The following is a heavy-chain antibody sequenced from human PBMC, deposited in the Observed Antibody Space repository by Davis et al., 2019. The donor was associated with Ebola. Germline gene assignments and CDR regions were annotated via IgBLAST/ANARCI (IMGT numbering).Heavy chain of an antibody. D-gene: IGHD1-26*01. CDR2: IRYDGTEK. V-gene: IGHV3-30*02. CDR3: AKDVAMYSGSRDYFDY. Sequence: PGGSLRLSCAASGFTFSHYGMHWVRQAPGKGLEWVAFIRYDGTEKNYADSVKGRFSISRDNSKNMVYLQMNSLRAEDAAVYYCAKDVAMYSGSRDYFDYWGQGTLVTVSS. J-gene: IGHJ4*02. CDR1: GFTFSHYG.